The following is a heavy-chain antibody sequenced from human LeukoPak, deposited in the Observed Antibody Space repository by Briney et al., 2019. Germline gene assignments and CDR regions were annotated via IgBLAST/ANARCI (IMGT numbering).Heavy chain of an antibody. D-gene: IGHD6-13*01. Sequence: SETLSLTCTVSGGSISSSSYYWGWIRQPPGKGLEWIGSIYHSGSTYYNPSLKSRVTISVDTSKNQFSLKLSSVTAADTAVYYCARADYSSTWSHDYYYMDVWGKGTTVTVSS. V-gene: IGHV4-39*07. J-gene: IGHJ6*03. CDR3: ARADYSSTWSHDYYYMDV. CDR1: GGSISSSSYY. CDR2: IYHSGST.